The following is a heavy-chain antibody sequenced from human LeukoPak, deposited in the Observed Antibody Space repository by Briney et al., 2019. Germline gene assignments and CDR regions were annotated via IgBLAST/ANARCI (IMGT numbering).Heavy chain of an antibody. Sequence: GGSLRLSCAASGFTFSSYWMDWARQAPGKGLEWVASINHNGNVNYYVDSVKGRFTISRDNAKNSLYLQMSNLRAEDTAVYFCARGSGLDVWGQGATVTVSS. CDR2: INHNGNVN. D-gene: IGHD3-10*01. CDR3: ARGSGLDV. CDR1: GFTFSSYW. J-gene: IGHJ6*02. V-gene: IGHV3-7*03.